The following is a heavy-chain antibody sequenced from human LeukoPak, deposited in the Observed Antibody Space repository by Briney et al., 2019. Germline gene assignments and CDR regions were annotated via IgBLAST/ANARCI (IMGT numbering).Heavy chain of an antibody. V-gene: IGHV4-4*07. CDR1: GGSISSYY. J-gene: IGHJ4*02. Sequence: SETLSLTCTLSGGSISSYYWSWIRQPAGKGLEWIGHIYPSGSSNYNPSLKSRVTMSVDTSKNQFSLKLSSVTAADTAVYYCARAGRYSSGPTLWGQGTLVTVSS. CDR3: ARAGRYSSGPTL. D-gene: IGHD6-19*01. CDR2: IYPSGSS.